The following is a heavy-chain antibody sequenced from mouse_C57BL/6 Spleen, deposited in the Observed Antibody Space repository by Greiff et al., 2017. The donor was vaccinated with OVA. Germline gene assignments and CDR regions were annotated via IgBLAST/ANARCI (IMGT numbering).Heavy chain of an antibody. CDR2: INPGSGGT. CDR3: ARKDYGAMDY. Sequence: VQLQQSGAELVRPGPSVKVSCKASGYAFTNYLIEWVKQRPGQGLEWIGVINPGSGGTNYNEKFKGKATLTADKSSSTAYMQLSSLTSEDSAVYFCARKDYGAMDYWGQGTSVTVSS. J-gene: IGHJ4*01. V-gene: IGHV1-54*01. CDR1: GYAFTNYL.